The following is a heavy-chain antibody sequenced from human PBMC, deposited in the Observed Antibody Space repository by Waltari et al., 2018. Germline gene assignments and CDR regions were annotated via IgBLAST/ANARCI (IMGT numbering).Heavy chain of an antibody. J-gene: IGHJ5*02. CDR1: GGTFGSYA. D-gene: IGHD3-16*01. CDR3: ARRQLGGPFDP. V-gene: IGHV1-69*12. Sequence: QVQLVQSGAEVKKPGSSVKVSCKASGGTFGSYAITWVRQAPGEGLEWMGGIIPICGTAPNYAHKFQGRLTVTADESTATVYMDLSSLRSDDTAVYYCARRQLGGPFDPWGQGTLVSVSS. CDR2: IIPICGTAP.